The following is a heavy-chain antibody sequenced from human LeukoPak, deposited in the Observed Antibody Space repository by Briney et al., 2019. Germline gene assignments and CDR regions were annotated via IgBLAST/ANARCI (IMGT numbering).Heavy chain of an antibody. D-gene: IGHD6-13*01. CDR1: GFTFDDYG. V-gene: IGHV3-20*04. Sequence: GGSLRLSCAASGFTFDDYGMSRVRQAPGKGLEWVSGINWNGGSTGYADSVKGRFTISRDNAKNSLYLQMNSLRAEDTALYYCAREGSYSSSWYLGDDAFDIWGQGTMVTVSS. CDR2: INWNGGST. J-gene: IGHJ3*02. CDR3: AREGSYSSSWYLGDDAFDI.